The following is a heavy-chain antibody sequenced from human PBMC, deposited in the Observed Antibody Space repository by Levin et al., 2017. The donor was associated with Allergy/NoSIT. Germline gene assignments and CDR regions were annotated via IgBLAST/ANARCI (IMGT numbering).Heavy chain of an antibody. CDR3: AREIIVDSSYFDY. CDR2: IVPIFDTT. J-gene: IGHJ4*02. Sequence: KISCKASGGTFNNYAFNWVRQAPGQGLEWMGGIVPIFDTTKYAQRFQGRITITADESTSTAYMELSSLRSEDTAIYYCAREIIVDSSYFDYWGQGTLVTVSS. D-gene: IGHD2-15*01. CDR1: GGTFNNYA. V-gene: IGHV1-69*01.